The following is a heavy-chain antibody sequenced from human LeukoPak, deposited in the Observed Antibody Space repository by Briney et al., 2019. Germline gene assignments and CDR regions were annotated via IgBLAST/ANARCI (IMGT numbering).Heavy chain of an antibody. CDR2: ISKTGGTK. V-gene: IGHV3-30*03. Sequence: GGSLRLSCAASGFAFNTYAMHWVRQAPGKGPEWVAVISKTGGTKYYADSVKGRFTVSRDNAGNTLYLQMNSLRAEDTAVYYCARESSRNYYYDSSGSLGYWGQGTLVTVSS. D-gene: IGHD3-22*01. J-gene: IGHJ4*02. CDR1: GFAFNTYA. CDR3: ARESSRNYYYDSSGSLGY.